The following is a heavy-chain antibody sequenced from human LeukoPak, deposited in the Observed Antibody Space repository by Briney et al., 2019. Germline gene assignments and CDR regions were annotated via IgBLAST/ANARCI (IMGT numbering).Heavy chain of an antibody. CDR3: AKGGDIVATSAYFDH. CDR1: GFTFSSYE. V-gene: IGHV3-48*03. Sequence: GGSLRLSCAASGFTFSSYEMNWVRQAPGKGLEWVSYISSSGSTIYYADSVKGRFTISRDNAKNSLYLQMNSLGVEDTALYYCAKGGDIVATSAYFDHWGQGALVTVSS. J-gene: IGHJ4*02. CDR2: ISSSGSTI. D-gene: IGHD5-12*01.